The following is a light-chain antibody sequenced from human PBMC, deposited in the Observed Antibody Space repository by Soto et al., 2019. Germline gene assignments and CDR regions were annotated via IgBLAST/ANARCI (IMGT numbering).Light chain of an antibody. CDR3: ASWDDSLKGVV. CDR2: TDD. J-gene: IGLJ2*01. Sequence: QSVLTQPPSASGTPGQRVTISCSGSSSNIGSNTVTWYQQLPGTAPKLLISTDDQRPSVVPDRFSGSKSGSSASLAISGLQSQDEADYYCASWDDSLKGVVFGGGTKLTVL. CDR1: SSNIGSNT. V-gene: IGLV1-44*01.